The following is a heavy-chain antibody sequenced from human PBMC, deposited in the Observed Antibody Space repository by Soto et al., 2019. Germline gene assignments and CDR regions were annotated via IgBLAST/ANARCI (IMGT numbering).Heavy chain of an antibody. V-gene: IGHV4-34*01. CDR2: INHSGST. Sequence: ASETLSLTCAVYGGSFSGYYWSWIRQPPGKGLEWIGEINHSGSTNYNPSLKSRVTISVDTSKNQFSLKLSSVTAADTAVYYCARVPSDYFDYWGQGTLVTVSS. CDR1: GGSFSGYY. J-gene: IGHJ4*02. CDR3: ARVPSDYFDY.